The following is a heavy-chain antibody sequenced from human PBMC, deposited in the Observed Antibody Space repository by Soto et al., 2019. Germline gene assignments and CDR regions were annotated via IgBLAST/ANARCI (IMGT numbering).Heavy chain of an antibody. CDR2: IYYSGST. J-gene: IGHJ4*01. Sequence: SETLSLTCTVPGGSVSSGSYYWSWIRQPPGKGLEWIGYIYYSGSTNYNPSLKSRVTISVDTSKNQFSLKLSSVTAADTAVYYCSIIPQLLFGVFYYWGRGTLVPVSS. CDR1: GGSVSSGSYY. CDR3: SIIPQLLFGVFYY. V-gene: IGHV4-61*01. D-gene: IGHD2-2*01.